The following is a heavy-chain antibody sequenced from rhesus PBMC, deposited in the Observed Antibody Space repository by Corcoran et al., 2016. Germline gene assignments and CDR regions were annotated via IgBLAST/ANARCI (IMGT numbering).Heavy chain of an antibody. Sequence: EVQLVESGGGLVQPGGALRLSCAASGFTFGDFGFHWGRATPGKGLEWVSSITHTGETIFYPDSVKGRFTVSRDNAKNSLSLQMNILRAEDTAVYFCAIMDYGDYWGQGVLVTVSS. CDR3: AIMDYGDY. CDR2: ITHTGETI. D-gene: IGHD3-22*01. V-gene: IGHV3-7*01. J-gene: IGHJ4*01. CDR1: GFTFGDFG.